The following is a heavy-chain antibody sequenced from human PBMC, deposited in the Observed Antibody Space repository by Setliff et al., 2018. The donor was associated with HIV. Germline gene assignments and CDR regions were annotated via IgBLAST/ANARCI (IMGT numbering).Heavy chain of an antibody. V-gene: IGHV4-59*11. J-gene: IGHJ3*02. Sequence: SETLSLTCTVSGDSTKGPWWWSWIRQSPGKGLEWTGNIHYTGTTHYNPSLKSRVTMSVDTSKNHVSLKLSAVTASATAVYYCARYCCENTVCSGFDMWGQGTMVTVSS. CDR1: GDSTKGPW. CDR3: ARYCCENTVCSGFDM. D-gene: IGHD4-17*01. CDR2: IHYTGTT.